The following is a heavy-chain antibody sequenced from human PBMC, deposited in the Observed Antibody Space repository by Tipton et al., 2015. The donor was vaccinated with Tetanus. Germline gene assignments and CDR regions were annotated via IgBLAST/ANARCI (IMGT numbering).Heavy chain of an antibody. J-gene: IGHJ6*02. CDR1: GGSVSSGSYY. Sequence: TLSLTCTVSGGSVSSGSYYWSWIRQPPGKGLEWIGYIYYSGSTNYNPSLKSRVTISVDTSKNQFSLKLSSVTAADTAVYYCARQDWNYYYYYCMDVWGQGTTVTVSS. CDR2: IYYSGST. D-gene: IGHD1-1*01. V-gene: IGHV4-61*01. CDR3: ARQDWNYYYYYCMDV.